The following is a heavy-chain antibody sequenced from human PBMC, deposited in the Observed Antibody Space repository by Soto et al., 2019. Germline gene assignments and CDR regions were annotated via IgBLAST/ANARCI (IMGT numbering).Heavy chain of an antibody. CDR2: INHSGST. J-gene: IGHJ4*02. V-gene: IGHV4-34*01. CDR1: GVSFSGYY. D-gene: IGHD2-8*02. CDR3: ARDKITGLFDY. Sequence: SETLSLTCAVYGVSFSGYYWSWIRQPPGTGLEWIGEINHSGSTNYNPSLKSRVTISVDTSKNQFSLKLTSVTASDTAVYYCARDKITGLFDYWGQGTLVTVSS.